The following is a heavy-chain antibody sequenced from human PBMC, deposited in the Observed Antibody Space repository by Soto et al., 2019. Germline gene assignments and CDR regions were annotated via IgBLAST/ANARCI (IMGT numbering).Heavy chain of an antibody. CDR1: GASYSDYA. J-gene: IGHJ4*02. D-gene: IGHD2-15*01. CDR3: ARRMTPFLDF. CDR2: IIPKFSAS. Sequence: QVQLVQSGAEVQKPGSSVRVSCKASGASYSDYAIAWVRQAPGQGLEWMGGIIPKFSASKYAQKFHGRLTITADESTSTAYMELNSLTYEDTAVYYCARRMTPFLDFWGQGTLVTVSS. V-gene: IGHV1-69*01.